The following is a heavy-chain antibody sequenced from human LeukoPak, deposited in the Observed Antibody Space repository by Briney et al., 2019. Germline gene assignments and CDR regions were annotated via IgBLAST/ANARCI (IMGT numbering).Heavy chain of an antibody. CDR1: SGSFSGYY. J-gene: IGHJ4*02. D-gene: IGHD6-19*01. CDR2: INHSGST. Sequence: PSETLSLTCAVYSGSFSGYYWSWIRQPPGKGLEWIGEINHSGSTNYNPSLKSRVTISVDTSKNQFSLKLSSVTAADTAVYYCGSIAVAGTLPDYWGQGTLVTVSS. CDR3: GSIAVAGTLPDY. V-gene: IGHV4-34*01.